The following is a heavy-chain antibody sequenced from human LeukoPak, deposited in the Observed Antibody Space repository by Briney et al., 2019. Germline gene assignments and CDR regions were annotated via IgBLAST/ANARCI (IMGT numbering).Heavy chain of an antibody. CDR1: GFDFSTYA. J-gene: IGHJ4*02. CDR2: ISTMSNYI. V-gene: IGHV3-21*01. CDR3: AKETLGYCSSTSCYTPFDY. Sequence: KAGGSLRLPCAASGFDFSTYAINWVRQAPGKGLEWVSSISTMSNYIFYGDSVKGRFTISRDNAKNTLYLQMNSLRAEDTAVYYCAKETLGYCSSTSCYTPFDYWGQGTLVTVSS. D-gene: IGHD2-2*02.